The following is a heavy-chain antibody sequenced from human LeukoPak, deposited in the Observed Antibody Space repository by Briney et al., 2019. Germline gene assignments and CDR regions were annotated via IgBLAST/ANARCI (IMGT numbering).Heavy chain of an antibody. CDR3: ARESAMKHPDYLPL. CDR2: INPYDGDT. CDR1: GYTFTDHY. J-gene: IGHJ1*01. D-gene: IGHD3-16*01. Sequence: ASVKVSCKASGYTFTDHYIWCVRQAPGQGLEWVGWINPYDGDTKSAQKFRGRVTVTRDTSINTAYMELTRLRSDDTAVYFCARESAMKHPDYLPLWGPGTLVTVSS. V-gene: IGHV1-2*02.